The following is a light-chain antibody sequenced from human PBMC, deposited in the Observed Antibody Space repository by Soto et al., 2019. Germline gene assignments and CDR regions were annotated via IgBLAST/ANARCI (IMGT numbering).Light chain of an antibody. V-gene: IGKV1-5*01. Sequence: DIQMTQSPSTLSASVGDRVTITCRASQSISSWLAWYQQKPGKAPKLLIYDASSLESGVPSRFSGSGSGTEFTLTISSLQPDDFATYYCLRHNSYPLTFGGGTKVDIK. J-gene: IGKJ4*01. CDR1: QSISSW. CDR3: LRHNSYPLT. CDR2: DAS.